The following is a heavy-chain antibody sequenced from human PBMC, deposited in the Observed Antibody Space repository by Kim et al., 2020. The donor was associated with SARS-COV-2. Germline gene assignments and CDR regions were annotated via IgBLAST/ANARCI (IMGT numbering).Heavy chain of an antibody. D-gene: IGHD6-13*01. CDR3: ARDDRPTYSSMTYYYYYMDV. Sequence: SVKVSCKASGGTFSSYAISWVRQAPGQGLEWMGRIIPIFGLANYAQKFQGRVTITADKSTSTAYMELSSLRSEDTAVYYCARDDRPTYSSMTYYYYYMDVWGKGTPVTVSS. J-gene: IGHJ6*03. CDR2: IIPIFGLA. CDR1: GGTFSSYA. V-gene: IGHV1-69*04.